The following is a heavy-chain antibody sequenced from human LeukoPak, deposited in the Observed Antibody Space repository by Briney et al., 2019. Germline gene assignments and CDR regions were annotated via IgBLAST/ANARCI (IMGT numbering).Heavy chain of an antibody. J-gene: IGHJ6*02. CDR3: VRGEEHTNIWSTFGGYGLDV. CDR1: GFTFGNYD. Sequence: GGSLRLSCVASGFTFGNYDMHWVRQVPGRGLEWVGAIGTARDTYYPGSVKGRITISRENSKKSLYLQMDNVRVEDTAVYYCVRGEEHTNIWSTFGGYGLDVWGQGITATVSS. V-gene: IGHV3-13*01. D-gene: IGHD3-3*01. CDR2: IGTARDT.